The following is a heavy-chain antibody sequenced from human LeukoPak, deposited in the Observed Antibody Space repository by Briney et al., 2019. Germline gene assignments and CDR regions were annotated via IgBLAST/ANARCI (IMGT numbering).Heavy chain of an antibody. D-gene: IGHD6-6*01. Sequence: SETLSLACTVSGYSINSGYYWGWIRQPPGKGLEWIGNIYHGGSAYYNPSLKSRVTISVDTSKNQFSLKLSSMTAADTAVYYCARGIVYSSSSVFPPFDYWGQGTQVTVSS. CDR3: ARGIVYSSSSVFPPFDY. J-gene: IGHJ4*02. CDR1: GYSINSGYY. V-gene: IGHV4-38-2*02. CDR2: IYHGGSA.